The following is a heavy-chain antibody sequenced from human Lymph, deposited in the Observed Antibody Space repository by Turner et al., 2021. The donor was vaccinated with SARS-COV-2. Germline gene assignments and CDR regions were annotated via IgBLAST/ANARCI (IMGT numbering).Heavy chain of an antibody. Sequence: QVQLVQSGAEVKKPGASVKVSCKASGYTFTSYDINWVRQATGQGLEWMGRMNPNSGNTGYAQKFQGRVTMTRNTSISTAYMELSSLRSEDTAVYYCARGKHDYYDSSGYYYEWFDPWGQGTLVTVSS. J-gene: IGHJ5*02. V-gene: IGHV1-8*01. CDR2: MNPNSGNT. D-gene: IGHD3-22*01. CDR3: ARGKHDYYDSSGYYYEWFDP. CDR1: GYTFTSYD.